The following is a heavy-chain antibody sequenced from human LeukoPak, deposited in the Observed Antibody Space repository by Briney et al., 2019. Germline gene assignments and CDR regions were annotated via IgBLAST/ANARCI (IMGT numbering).Heavy chain of an antibody. J-gene: IGHJ5*02. D-gene: IGHD5-12*01. Sequence: GGSLRLSSAASGFTFSSYAMSWVRQAPGKGLEWVSAISGSGGSTYYADSVKGRFTISRDNSKNTLYLQMNSLRAEDTAVYYCAKAQYPVATYNWFDPWGQGTLVTVSS. CDR3: AKAQYPVATYNWFDP. V-gene: IGHV3-23*01. CDR1: GFTFSSYA. CDR2: ISGSGGST.